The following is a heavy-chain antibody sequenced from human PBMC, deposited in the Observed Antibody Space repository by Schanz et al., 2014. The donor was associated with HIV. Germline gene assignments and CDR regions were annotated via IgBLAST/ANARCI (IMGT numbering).Heavy chain of an antibody. CDR3: ARVPPSDSSGYYPFDY. D-gene: IGHD3-22*01. Sequence: QVQLQESGPGLVKPSQTLSLTCTVSGGSISSGGYYWSWIRQHPGKGLEWIGYIYYSGSTSYNPSLKSRVTISVDTSKNQFSLKLSSVTAADTAVYYCARVPPSDSSGYYPFDYWGQGTLVTVSS. CDR2: IYYSGST. J-gene: IGHJ4*02. V-gene: IGHV4-31*03. CDR1: GGSISSGGYY.